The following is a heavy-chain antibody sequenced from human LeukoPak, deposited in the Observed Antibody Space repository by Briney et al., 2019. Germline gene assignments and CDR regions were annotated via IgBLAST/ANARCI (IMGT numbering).Heavy chain of an antibody. V-gene: IGHV1-69*13. CDR3: ARASGIVVVPAAFDY. CDR1: GGTFSSYA. Sequence: AASVKVSCKASGGTFSSYAISWVRQAPGQGLEWMGGIIPIFGTANYAQKFQGRVTITADESTSTAYMELSSLRSEDMAVYYCARASGIVVVPAAFDYWGQGTLVTVSS. J-gene: IGHJ4*02. CDR2: IIPIFGTA. D-gene: IGHD2-2*01.